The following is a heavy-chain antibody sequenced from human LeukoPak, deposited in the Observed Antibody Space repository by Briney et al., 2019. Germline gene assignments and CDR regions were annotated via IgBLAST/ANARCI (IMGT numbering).Heavy chain of an antibody. J-gene: IGHJ4*02. D-gene: IGHD3-16*02. CDR3: ARDLRDYVWGSYRPSDY. V-gene: IGHV1-18*01. Sequence: ASVKVSCKASGYSFISYGITWVRRAPGQGLEWMGWISAHNSHIKYEKNFQGRVTMTTDTSTSTAYMELRSLRSDDTAVYYCARDLRDYVWGSYRPSDYWGQGTLVTVSS. CDR1: GYSFISYG. CDR2: ISAHNSHI.